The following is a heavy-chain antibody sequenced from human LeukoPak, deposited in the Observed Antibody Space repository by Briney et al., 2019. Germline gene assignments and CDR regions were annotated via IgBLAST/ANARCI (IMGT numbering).Heavy chain of an antibody. CDR3: AGGRRDGYSNYWYFDL. CDR2: IFHSGST. V-gene: IGHV4-34*01. D-gene: IGHD5-24*01. Sequence: SETLSLTCAVYGGSFSGYYWTWIRQPPGKGLEWIGVIFHSGSTNFNPSLKSRVTISLDTSKNQFSLKLSSVTAADTAVYYCAGGRRDGYSNYWYFDLWGRGTLVIVSS. CDR1: GGSFSGYY. J-gene: IGHJ2*01.